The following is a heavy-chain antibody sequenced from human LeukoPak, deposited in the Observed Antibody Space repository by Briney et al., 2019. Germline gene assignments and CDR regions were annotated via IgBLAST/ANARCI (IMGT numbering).Heavy chain of an antibody. D-gene: IGHD3-22*01. CDR2: IRSKANSYAT. Sequence: GGSLRLSCAASGLTFSGSAMHWVRQASGKGLEWVGRIRSKANSYATAYAASVKGRFTISRDDSKNTAYLQMNSLKTEDTAVYYCTIDSSGYSYWGQGTLVTVSS. CDR3: TIDSSGYSY. J-gene: IGHJ4*02. CDR1: GLTFSGSA. V-gene: IGHV3-73*01.